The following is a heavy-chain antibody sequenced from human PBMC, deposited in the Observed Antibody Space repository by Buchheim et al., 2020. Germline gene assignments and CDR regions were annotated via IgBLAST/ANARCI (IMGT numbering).Heavy chain of an antibody. CDR3: ARKGYIAASSVYYYYGMDV. CDR2: INPSGGST. V-gene: IGHV1-46*03. J-gene: IGHJ6*02. D-gene: IGHD6-6*01. Sequence: QVQLVQSGAEVKKPGASVKVSCKASGYTFTSYYMHWVRQAPGQGLEWMGIINPSGGSTSYAQKFQGRVTMTRDTSTSTVSMELSSLRSEDTAVYYCARKGYIAASSVYYYYGMDVWGQGTT. CDR1: GYTFTSYY.